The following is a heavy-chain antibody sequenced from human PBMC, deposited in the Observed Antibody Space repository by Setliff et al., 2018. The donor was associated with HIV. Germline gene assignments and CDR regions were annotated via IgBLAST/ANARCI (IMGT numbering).Heavy chain of an antibody. D-gene: IGHD3-10*01. CDR2: IYHSGST. CDR3: AARNSGNPTRPFDY. J-gene: IGHJ4*02. V-gene: IGHV4-38-2*01. Sequence: SETLSLTCALSGYSISNGYYWGWIRQPSGKGLEWIGSIYHSGSTFYNPSLRRRVTISVDTSQDQSSLRLTSVTAADTAVYYCAARNSGNPTRPFDYWGQGTLVTVSS. CDR1: GYSISNGYY.